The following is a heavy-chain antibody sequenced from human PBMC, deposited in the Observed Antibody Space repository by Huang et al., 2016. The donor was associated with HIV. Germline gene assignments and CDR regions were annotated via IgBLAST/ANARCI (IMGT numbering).Heavy chain of an antibody. J-gene: IGHJ4*02. CDR3: ARGQLGSYGDYDVLY. Sequence: QVQLVQSGAEVKTPGSSVKVSCKASGGTFSKYAISWVRRAPGQGLEWMGGSIPMVGTPNYARKFQGRVTITADESTSTTYVEVSSLRSEDTALYYCARGQLGSYGDYDVLYWGQGTLVTVSS. V-gene: IGHV1-69*13. D-gene: IGHD4-17*01. CDR2: SIPMVGTP. CDR1: GGTFSKYA.